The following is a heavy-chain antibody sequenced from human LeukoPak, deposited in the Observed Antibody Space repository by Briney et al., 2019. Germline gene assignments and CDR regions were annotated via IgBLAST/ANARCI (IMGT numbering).Heavy chain of an antibody. V-gene: IGHV1-69*13. CDR3: ARDSRYYDSSGYYYQWGAFDV. Sequence: SVKVSCKASGGTFSSYAISWVRQAPGQGLEWMGGIIPIFGTANYAQKFQGRVTITADESTSTAYMELSSLRSEDTAVYYCARDSRYYDSSGYYYQWGAFDVWGQGTMVT. J-gene: IGHJ3*01. CDR2: IIPIFGTA. CDR1: GGTFSSYA. D-gene: IGHD3-22*01.